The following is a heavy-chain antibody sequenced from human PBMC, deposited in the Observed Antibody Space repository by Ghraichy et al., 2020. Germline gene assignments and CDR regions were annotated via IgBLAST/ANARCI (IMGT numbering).Heavy chain of an antibody. CDR3: SRWTSILRGMDF. J-gene: IGHJ6*02. CDR1: GFRLGDYA. D-gene: IGHD3/OR15-3a*01. CDR2: IRSKSYGGTS. V-gene: IGHV3-49*04. Sequence: GGSLRLSCSASGFRLGDYAVSWVRQVPGKGLEWVGFIRSKSYGGTSEYAATAKGRFVISRDDSKSIAYLEMNSLSVEDTALYYCSRWTSILRGMDFWGQGTTVTVS.